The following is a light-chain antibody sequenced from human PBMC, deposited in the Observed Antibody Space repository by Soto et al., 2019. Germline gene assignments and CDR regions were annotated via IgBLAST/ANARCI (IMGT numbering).Light chain of an antibody. Sequence: QSALTQPASVSGSPGQSITISCTGTSSDIGDYNYVSWYQQHPGKVPKLMIYEVSEPSGVSNRFSGSKSGNTASLTISGLQAEDEADYYCSSYTTSRTLVFGTGTKVTVL. CDR1: SSDIGDYNY. CDR2: EVS. J-gene: IGLJ1*01. CDR3: SSYTTSRTLV. V-gene: IGLV2-14*01.